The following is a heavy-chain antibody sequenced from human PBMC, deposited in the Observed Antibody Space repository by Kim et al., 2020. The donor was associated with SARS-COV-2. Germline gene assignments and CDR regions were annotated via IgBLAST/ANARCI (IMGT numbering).Heavy chain of an antibody. V-gene: IGHV5-51*01. J-gene: IGHJ4*02. CDR3: ARLLEGRYSYGLDYFDY. Sequence: GESLKISCKGSGYSFTSYWIGWVRQMPGKGLEWMVIIYPGDSDTRYSPSFQGQVTISADKSISTAYLQWSSLKTSDTAMYYCARLLEGRYSYGLDYFDYWGQGTLVTVSS. D-gene: IGHD5-18*01. CDR1: GYSFTSYW. CDR2: IYPGDSDT.